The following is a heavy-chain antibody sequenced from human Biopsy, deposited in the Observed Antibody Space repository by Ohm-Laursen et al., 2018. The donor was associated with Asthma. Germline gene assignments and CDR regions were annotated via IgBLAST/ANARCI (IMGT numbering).Heavy chain of an antibody. Sequence: SLRLSCTASGFTFSSYAMSWVRQAPGKGLEWVSYISSSGTTIFNADSVKGRFTISRDNAKNSLYLQMNSLRAEDTAVYYCAREKAYSDILTAYYNGWYFDLWGRGTLVTVSS. V-gene: IGHV3-11*01. CDR2: ISSSGTTI. CDR3: AREKAYSDILTAYYNGWYFDL. D-gene: IGHD3-9*01. J-gene: IGHJ2*01. CDR1: GFTFSSYA.